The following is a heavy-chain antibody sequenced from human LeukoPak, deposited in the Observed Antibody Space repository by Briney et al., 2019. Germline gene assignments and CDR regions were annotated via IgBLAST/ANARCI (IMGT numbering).Heavy chain of an antibody. CDR3: ARDSTTLRYPDY. CDR1: GGTFSDYY. V-gene: IGHV3-11*01. CDR2: ISSSGSTI. D-gene: IGHD3-9*01. J-gene: IGHJ4*02. Sequence: LSLTCAVYGGTFSDYYMSWIRQAPGKGLEWVSYISSSGSTIYYADSVKGRFTISRDNAKNSLYLQMNSLRAEDTAVYYCARDSTTLRYPDYWGQGTLVTVSS.